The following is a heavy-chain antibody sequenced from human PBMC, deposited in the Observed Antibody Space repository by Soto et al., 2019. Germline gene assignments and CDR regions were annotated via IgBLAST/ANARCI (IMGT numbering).Heavy chain of an antibody. Sequence: EVQLVESGGGLVQPGGSLRLSCAASGFTFSSYSMNWVRQAPGKGLEWVSYISSSSSTIYYADSVKGRFTISRDNAKNPLYLQMNSLRAEDTAVYYWARVAVGATFDYWGQGTLVTVSS. CDR1: GFTFSSYS. D-gene: IGHD1-26*01. V-gene: IGHV3-48*01. CDR3: ARVAVGATFDY. J-gene: IGHJ4*02. CDR2: ISSSSSTI.